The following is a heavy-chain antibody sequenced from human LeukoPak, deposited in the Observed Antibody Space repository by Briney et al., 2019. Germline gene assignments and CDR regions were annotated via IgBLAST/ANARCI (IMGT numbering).Heavy chain of an antibody. D-gene: IGHD3-3*01. V-gene: IGHV3-21*01. J-gene: IGHJ4*02. CDR1: GFTFSHHS. CDR2: ISSSSSYI. Sequence: GGSLRHSCATYGFTFSHHSVASVRWATGKGLEWVSSISSSSSYIYYADSVKGRFTISRDNAKNSLYLQMNSLRAEDTAVYYCARDRITIFGVVDYWGQGTLVTVSS. CDR3: ARDRITIFGVVDY.